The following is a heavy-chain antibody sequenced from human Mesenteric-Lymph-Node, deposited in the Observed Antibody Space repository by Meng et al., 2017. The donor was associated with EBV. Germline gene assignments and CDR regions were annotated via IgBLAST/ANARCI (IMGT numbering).Heavy chain of an antibody. Sequence: QGQIQPGGEGLLKPSEPLSCTCAVYGDSCSGSFWSWFRKPLGKGLEWIGEINHSGGTNYNPSLESRVTISVDASKNQFSLKLRSVTAADTAVYYCARGGGVLTPLDYWGQGGLVTVSS. CDR3: ARGGGVLTPLDY. CDR1: GDSCSGSF. CDR2: INHSGGT. J-gene: IGHJ4*02. V-gene: IGHV4-34*02. D-gene: IGHD4-23*01.